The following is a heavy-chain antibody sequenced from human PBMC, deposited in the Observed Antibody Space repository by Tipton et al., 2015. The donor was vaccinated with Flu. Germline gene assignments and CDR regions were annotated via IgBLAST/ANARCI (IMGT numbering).Heavy chain of an antibody. V-gene: IGHV4-61*08. D-gene: IGHD5-12*01. CDR2: IYNSEYT. Sequence: TLSLTCTVSGGPITSGADYWDWIRQPPGKGLEWIEYIYNSEYTKYSPSLKSRVTISVDTSKKQFSLQLRSVTAADTAVYYCARGSGYTNAYLAFWGQGTLVAGTS. CDR1: GGPITSGADY. CDR3: ARGSGYTNAYLAF. J-gene: IGHJ4*02.